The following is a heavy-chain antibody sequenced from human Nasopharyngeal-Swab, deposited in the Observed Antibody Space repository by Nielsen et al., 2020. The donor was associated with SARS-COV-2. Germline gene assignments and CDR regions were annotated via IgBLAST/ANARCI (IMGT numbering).Heavy chain of an antibody. V-gene: IGHV4-34*01. CDR1: GGSFSGYY. Sequence: QTPSLTCAVYGGSFSGYYWSWIRQPPGKGLEWIGEINHSGSTNYNPSLKSRVTISVDTSKNQFPLKLSSVTAADTAVYYCARLPSSSWFSHGMDVWGQGTTVTVSS. CDR2: INHSGST. CDR3: ARLPSSSWFSHGMDV. D-gene: IGHD6-13*01. J-gene: IGHJ6*02.